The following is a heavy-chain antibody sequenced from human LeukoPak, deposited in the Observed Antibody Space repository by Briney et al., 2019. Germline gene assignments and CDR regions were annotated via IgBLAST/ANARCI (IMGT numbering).Heavy chain of an antibody. D-gene: IGHD2-15*01. CDR3: AGGRPRGYCSGGSCYHNFDY. V-gene: IGHV1-69*06. J-gene: IGHJ4*02. CDR1: GATFISYA. Sequence: SVKVSCKASGATFISYAMSWVRQAPGQGLEWMGGIIPIFGTANYAQKFQGRATITADKSTSTAYMEVSSLRSEDTAVYYCAGGRPRGYCSGGSCYHNFDYWGQGTLVTVSS. CDR2: IIPIFGTA.